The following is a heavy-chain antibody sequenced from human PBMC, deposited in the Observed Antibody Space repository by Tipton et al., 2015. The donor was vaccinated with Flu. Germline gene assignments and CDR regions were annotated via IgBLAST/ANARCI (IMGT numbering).Heavy chain of an antibody. J-gene: IGHJ6*01. Sequence: SLRLSCKVSGFDFSVYGMHWVRRAPGKGLEWVAVIWYDGSNIHYADSVKGRFTISRDNSKNTLYLQMNGLRAEDTAVYYCARDEGVVNYYFGMTSGVRGPRSPSPQ. CDR3: ARDEGVVNYYFGMTS. V-gene: IGHV3-33*01. CDR2: IWYDGSNI. CDR1: GFDFSVYG.